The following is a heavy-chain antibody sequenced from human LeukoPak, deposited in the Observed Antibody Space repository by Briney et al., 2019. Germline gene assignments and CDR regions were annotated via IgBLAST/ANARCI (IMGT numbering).Heavy chain of an antibody. D-gene: IGHD3-9*01. V-gene: IGHV4-39*07. CDR3: ARDARRLKLRYFDWLLRGADAFDI. Sequence: SETLSLTCTVSGGSISSYYWGWIRQPPGKGLEWIGSIYYSGSTYYNPSLKSRVTISVDTPKNQFSLKLSSVTAADTAVYYCARDARRLKLRYFDWLLRGADAFDIWGQGTMVTVSS. CDR1: GGSISSYY. J-gene: IGHJ3*02. CDR2: IYYSGST.